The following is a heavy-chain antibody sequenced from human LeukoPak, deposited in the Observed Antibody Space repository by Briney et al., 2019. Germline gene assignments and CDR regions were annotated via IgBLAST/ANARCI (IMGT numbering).Heavy chain of an antibody. Sequence: GRSLRLSCAASGFTFSSYAMHWVRQAPGKGLEWVAVISYDGSNRYYADSVKGRFTISRDNAKNSLYLQMNSLRAEDTAVYYCARVRAAGTDYWGQGTLVTVSS. CDR1: GFTFSSYA. V-gene: IGHV3-30-3*01. J-gene: IGHJ4*02. CDR3: ARVRAAGTDY. D-gene: IGHD6-13*01. CDR2: ISYDGSNR.